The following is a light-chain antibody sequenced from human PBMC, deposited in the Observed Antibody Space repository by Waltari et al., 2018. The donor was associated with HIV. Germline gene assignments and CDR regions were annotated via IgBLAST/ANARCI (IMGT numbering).Light chain of an antibody. J-gene: IGLJ2*01. CDR3: QVWHSKSDHVV. CDR2: DDS. V-gene: IGLV3-21*02. Sequence: SYVLTQAPSVSVAPGQTASISCGGDKIGTNSANWYQPKPGQAPVLVVYDDSDRPSGIPERFSGFNSGNTATLTISRVEAGDEADYYCQVWHSKSDHVVFGGGTKVTVL. CDR1: KIGTNS.